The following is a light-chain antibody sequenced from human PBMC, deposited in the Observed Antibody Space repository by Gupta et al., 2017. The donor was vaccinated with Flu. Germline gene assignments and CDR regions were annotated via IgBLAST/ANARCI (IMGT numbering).Light chain of an antibody. V-gene: IGKV2-30*02. CDR3: MQGTGWPYA. CDR2: KFS. Sequence: VTLALSASISCRSSQSLVHRNVNTFLHWFQQRPGQSPMRLIYKFSNRYSVVPNRFSGSGSGTDFTFKISMVDADYVVLYYCMQGTGWPYAFGQGTKLEI. CDR1: QSLVHRNVNTF. J-gene: IGKJ2*01.